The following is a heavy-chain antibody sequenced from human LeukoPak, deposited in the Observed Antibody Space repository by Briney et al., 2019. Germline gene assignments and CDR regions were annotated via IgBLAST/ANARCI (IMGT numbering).Heavy chain of an antibody. Sequence: ASVTVSCKASGYTFTGYYMHWVRQAPGQGLEWMGWINPNSGGTNCAQKFQGRVTMTRDTSISTAYMELSRLRSDDTAVYYCARDQDIVVVVATGGWFDPWGQGTLVTVSS. V-gene: IGHV1-2*02. CDR2: INPNSGGT. D-gene: IGHD2-15*01. CDR3: ARDQDIVVVVATGGWFDP. CDR1: GYTFTGYY. J-gene: IGHJ5*02.